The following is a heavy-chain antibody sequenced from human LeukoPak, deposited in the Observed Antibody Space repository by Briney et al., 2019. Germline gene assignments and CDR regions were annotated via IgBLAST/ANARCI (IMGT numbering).Heavy chain of an antibody. Sequence: SVKVSCKASGGTFSSYAISWVRQAPGQGLEWMGGIIPIFGTANYAQKFQGRVTITADESTSTAYMELSSLRSEDTAVYYCAKDPNGDYIGTFDIWGQGTMVTVSS. V-gene: IGHV1-69*13. D-gene: IGHD4-17*01. CDR2: IIPIFGTA. J-gene: IGHJ3*02. CDR1: GGTFSSYA. CDR3: AKDPNGDYIGTFDI.